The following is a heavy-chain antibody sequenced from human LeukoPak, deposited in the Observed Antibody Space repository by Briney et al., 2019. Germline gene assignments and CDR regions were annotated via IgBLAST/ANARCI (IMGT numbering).Heavy chain of an antibody. V-gene: IGHV3-23*01. Sequence: GSLRLSCAASGFTFSTYGMSWVRQAPGKGREWVSAISGSGGSTYYTDSVKGRFTMSRDNAKNTLDLQMNSLRAEDTAVYYCARDCLHLGGWGQGTMVTVSS. CDR3: ARDCLHLGG. CDR1: GFTFSTYG. D-gene: IGHD3-16*01. CDR2: ISGSGGST. J-gene: IGHJ3*01.